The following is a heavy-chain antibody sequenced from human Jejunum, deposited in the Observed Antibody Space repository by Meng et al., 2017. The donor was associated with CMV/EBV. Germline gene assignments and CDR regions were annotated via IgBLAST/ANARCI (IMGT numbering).Heavy chain of an antibody. CDR3: AKDKRGGFYDGMDV. CDR1: GFKFDDYA. Sequence: GFKFDDYAMHCVRQAPGKGLEWVSGLTWNSGNIGYADSVKGRFTISRDNAKNSLYLQMNSLRPEDTALYFCAKDKRGGFYDGMDVWGQGTTVTVSS. J-gene: IGHJ6*02. V-gene: IGHV3-9*01. D-gene: IGHD6-25*01. CDR2: LTWNSGNI.